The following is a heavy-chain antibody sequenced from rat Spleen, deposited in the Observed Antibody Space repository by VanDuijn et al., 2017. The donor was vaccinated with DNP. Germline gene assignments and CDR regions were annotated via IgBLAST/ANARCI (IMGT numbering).Heavy chain of an antibody. Sequence: EVELVESGGGLVQPGRSLKLSCAAAGFSFSNYNMAWVRQAPKKGLEWVATITTSDGSTYYPDSVKGRCTISRDDAESSLYLQMNSLKSEYTATYYCARLGGLRPYWYFDFWGPGTMVTVSS. D-gene: IGHD1-11*01. V-gene: IGHV5-25*01. CDR2: ITTSDGST. CDR1: GFSFSNYN. CDR3: ARLGGLRPYWYFDF. J-gene: IGHJ1*01.